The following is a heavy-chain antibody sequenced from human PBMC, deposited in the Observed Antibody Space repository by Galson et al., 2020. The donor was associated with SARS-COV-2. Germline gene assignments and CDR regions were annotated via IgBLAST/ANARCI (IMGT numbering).Heavy chain of an antibody. Sequence: ASVKVSCKASGYTFTGYYMHWVRQAPGQGLEWMGWINPNSGGTNYAQKFQGRVTMTRDTSISTAYMELSRLRSDDTAVYYCARAPPLSANVDIVATIGMGWFDPWGQGTLVTVSS. J-gene: IGHJ5*02. CDR2: INPNSGGT. V-gene: IGHV1-2*02. CDR1: GYTFTGYY. D-gene: IGHD5-12*01. CDR3: ARAPPLSANVDIVATIGMGWFDP.